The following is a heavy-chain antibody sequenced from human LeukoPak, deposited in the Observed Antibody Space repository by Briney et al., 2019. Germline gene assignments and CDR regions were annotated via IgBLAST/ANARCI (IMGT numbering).Heavy chain of an antibody. D-gene: IGHD3-22*01. J-gene: IGHJ6*03. CDR2: IIPIFGTA. CDR1: GYTFTSYD. Sequence: GASVKVSCKASGYTFTSYDINWVRQAPGQGLEWMGGIIPIFGTANYAQKFQGRVTITTDESTSTAYMELSSLRSEDTAVYYCASSPVVVASSGYYYYYMDVWGKGTTVTVSS. CDR3: ASSPVVVASSGYYYYYMDV. V-gene: IGHV1-69*05.